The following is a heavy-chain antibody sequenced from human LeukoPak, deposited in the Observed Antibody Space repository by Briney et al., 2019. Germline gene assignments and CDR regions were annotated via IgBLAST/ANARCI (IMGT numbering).Heavy chain of an antibody. V-gene: IGHV4-39*01. CDR1: SRSISSSSYY. CDR3: ARHYDSCGGPYYYYYMDI. CDR2: IYYSGST. Sequence: SETLSLTCTVSSRSISSSSYYWGWIRQPPGRGLEWIGIIYYSGSTYYNPSLKSRVTISVDTSKIHFSLKLSSVTAADTAVYYCARHYDSCGGPYYYYYMDIWGKGTTVTVSS. J-gene: IGHJ6*03. D-gene: IGHD6-25*01.